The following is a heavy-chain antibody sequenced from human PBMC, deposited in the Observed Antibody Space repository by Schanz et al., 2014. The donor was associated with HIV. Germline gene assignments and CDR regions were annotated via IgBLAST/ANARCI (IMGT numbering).Heavy chain of an antibody. Sequence: QVQLVQSGAEVTKPGASVKVSCKASGYPFTRDYIHWVRQAPGQGLEWMGIINPSGVTTAFAQKFQGRLTLTRDTSTNTVYMELTSLRSDDTAVYYCARRGPIAAIDFSLDPWGQGTLVTVSS. CDR2: INPSGVTT. CDR3: ARRGPIAAIDFSLDP. D-gene: IGHD6-13*01. CDR1: GYPFTRDY. J-gene: IGHJ5*02. V-gene: IGHV1-46*01.